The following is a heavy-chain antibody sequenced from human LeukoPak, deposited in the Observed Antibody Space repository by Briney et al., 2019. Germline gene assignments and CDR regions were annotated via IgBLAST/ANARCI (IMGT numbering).Heavy chain of an antibody. CDR1: GFTFSTHW. V-gene: IGHV3-74*01. J-gene: IGHJ5*02. D-gene: IGHD6-19*01. Sequence: PGGSLRLSCAAAGFTFSTHWMHWVRQAPGKGLVWVSRINGDASSISYADSVKGRFTISRDNVKNTLYLQMNSLRVEDTAVYYCARAVGSWFDPWGQGTLVTVSS. CDR3: ARAVGSWFDP. CDR2: INGDASSI.